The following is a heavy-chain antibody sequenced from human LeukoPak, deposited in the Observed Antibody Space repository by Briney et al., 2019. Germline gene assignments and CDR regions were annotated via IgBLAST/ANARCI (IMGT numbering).Heavy chain of an antibody. D-gene: IGHD3-10*01. Sequence: GGSLRLSCAASGVTFSNYWMSWVRQAPGKGLEWVSYISSSGSTIYYADSVKGRFTISRDNAKNYQYLQMNSLRSEDPTVYYFSRRARGVTIVRGVAYYYYYMYVWGKGSTVTVSS. CDR3: SRRARGVTIVRGVAYYYYYMYV. CDR2: ISSSGSTI. V-gene: IGHV3-48*03. J-gene: IGHJ6*03. CDR1: GVTFSNYW.